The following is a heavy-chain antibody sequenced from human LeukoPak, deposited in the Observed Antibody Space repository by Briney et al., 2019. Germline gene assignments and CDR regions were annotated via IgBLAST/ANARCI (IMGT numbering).Heavy chain of an antibody. V-gene: IGHV3-23*01. CDR2: ISGSGGST. CDR3: AKDSDYDILTGYFSLDAFDI. D-gene: IGHD3-9*01. CDR1: GFTFSSYA. Sequence: PGGSLRLSCAASGFTFSSYAMSWVRQAPGKGLEWVSAISGSGGSTYYADSVKGRFTISRDNSKNMLYLQMNSLRAEDTAVYYCAKDSDYDILTGYFSLDAFDIWGQGTMVTVSS. J-gene: IGHJ3*02.